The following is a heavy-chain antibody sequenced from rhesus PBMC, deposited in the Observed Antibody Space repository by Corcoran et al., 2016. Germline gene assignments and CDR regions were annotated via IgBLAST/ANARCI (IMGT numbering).Heavy chain of an antibody. CDR2: REGGSGST. CDR3: ARHSGRGGFDC. V-gene: IGHV4-93*02. CDR1: GGSISSSNW. D-gene: IGHD1-44*01. J-gene: IGHJ4*01. Sequence: QVQLQESGPGVVKPSETLSLTCAVSGGSISSSNWWSWIRESPGKGLEWIGYREGGSGSTSSNPSLQRRVTISTDTSKNQFSLKLSSVTAADTAVYYWARHSGRGGFDCWGQGVLVTVSS.